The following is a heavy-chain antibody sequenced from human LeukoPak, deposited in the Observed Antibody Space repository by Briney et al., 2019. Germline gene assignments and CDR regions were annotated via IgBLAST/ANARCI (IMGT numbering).Heavy chain of an antibody. V-gene: IGHV3-33*01. J-gene: IGHJ3*01. CDR1: GFTFSSYG. Sequence: GGSLRLSCAASGFTFSSYGMHWVRQAPGKGLEWVAVIWYDGSNKYYADSVKGRFTISRDNSKNTLYLQMNSLRAEDTAVYYCARDGAYSASNFWGQGTMVAVSS. CDR3: ARDGAYSASNF. CDR2: IWYDGSNK. D-gene: IGHD6-13*01.